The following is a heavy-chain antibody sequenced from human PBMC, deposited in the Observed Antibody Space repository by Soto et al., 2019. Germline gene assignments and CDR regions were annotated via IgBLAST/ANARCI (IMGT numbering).Heavy chain of an antibody. CDR1: GGSISSYY. J-gene: IGHJ5*02. CDR3: ATTLPPSGSSFFSWFDP. V-gene: IGHV4-59*01. D-gene: IGHD1-26*01. Sequence: SETLSLTCTVSGGSISSYYWSWIRQPPGKGLEWIGYIYCSGSTNYNPSLKSRVTISVDTSKNQFSLKLSSVTAADTAVYYCATTLPPSGSSFFSWFDPWGQGTLVTVSS. CDR2: IYCSGST.